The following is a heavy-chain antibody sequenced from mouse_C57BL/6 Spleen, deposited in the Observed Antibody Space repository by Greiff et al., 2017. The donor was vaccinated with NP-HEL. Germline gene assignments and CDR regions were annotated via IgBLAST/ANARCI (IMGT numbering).Heavy chain of an antibody. CDR1: GYAFTNYL. CDR3: ARDGSSYEAMDY. D-gene: IGHD1-1*01. CDR2: INPGSGGT. Sequence: VQVVESGAELVRPGTSVKVSCKASGYAFTNYLIEWVKQRPGQGLEWIGVINPGSGGTNYNEKFKGKATLTADKSSSTAYMQLSSLTAEDAAVYFCARDGSSYEAMDYWGQGTSVTVSA. V-gene: IGHV1-54*01. J-gene: IGHJ4*01.